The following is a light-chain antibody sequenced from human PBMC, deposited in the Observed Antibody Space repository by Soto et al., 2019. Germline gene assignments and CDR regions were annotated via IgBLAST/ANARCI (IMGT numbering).Light chain of an antibody. CDR2: DAS. Sequence: PGERATLSCRASQSISSQLAWYQQKPGQAPRLLIHDASNRATGIPARFSGSGSSTDFTLTTSSLEPEDVATYYCQKYNSTPWTFGQGTKVVIK. V-gene: IGKV3-11*01. J-gene: IGKJ1*01. CDR1: QSISSQ. CDR3: QKYNSTPWT.